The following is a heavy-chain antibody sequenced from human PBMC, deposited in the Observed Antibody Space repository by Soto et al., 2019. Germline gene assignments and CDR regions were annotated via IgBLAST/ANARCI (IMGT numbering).Heavy chain of an antibody. V-gene: IGHV3-48*02. D-gene: IGHD3-3*01. J-gene: IGHJ6*02. CDR1: GFTFSSYS. CDR2: ISSSSSTI. CDR3: ARARIYYFWSGSDRPGTMDV. Sequence: EVQLVESGGGLVQPGGSLRLSCAASGFTFSSYSMNWVRQAPGKGLEWVSYISSSSSTIYYADSVKGRFTISRDNAKNSLYLQMNSLRDEDTAVYYCARARIYYFWSGSDRPGTMDVWGQGPTVTVSS.